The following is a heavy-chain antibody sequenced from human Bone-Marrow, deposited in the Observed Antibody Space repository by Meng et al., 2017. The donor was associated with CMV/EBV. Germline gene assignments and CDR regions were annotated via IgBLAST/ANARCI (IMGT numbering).Heavy chain of an antibody. J-gene: IGHJ4*02. Sequence: ASVKVSCKASGYTFTGYYMHWVRQAPGQGLEGMGWINPNSGGTNYAQKFQGRVTMTRDTSISTAYMELSRLRSDDTAVYYCARRHPRIAAAGTLDYWGQGTLVTVSS. CDR3: ARRHPRIAAAGTLDY. CDR1: GYTFTGYY. CDR2: INPNSGGT. D-gene: IGHD6-13*01. V-gene: IGHV1-2*02.